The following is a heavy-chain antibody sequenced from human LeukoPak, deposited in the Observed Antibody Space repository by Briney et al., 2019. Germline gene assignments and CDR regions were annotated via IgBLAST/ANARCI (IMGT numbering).Heavy chain of an antibody. Sequence: SQTLSLTCTVSGGSISSGGYCWSWIRQHPGKGLEWIGYIYYSGSTYYNPSLKSRVTISVDTSKNQFSLKLSSVTAADTAVYYCARGGAAALFMDVWGKGTTVTVSS. D-gene: IGHD6-13*01. V-gene: IGHV4-31*03. CDR3: ARGGAAALFMDV. J-gene: IGHJ6*03. CDR1: GGSISSGGYC. CDR2: IYYSGST.